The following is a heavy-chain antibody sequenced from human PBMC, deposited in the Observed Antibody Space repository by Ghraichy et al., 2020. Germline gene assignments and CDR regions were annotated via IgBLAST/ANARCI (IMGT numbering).Heavy chain of an antibody. Sequence: SETLSLTCSVSGGSISSSRYYWGWVRQSPGKGLEWIGNIYYSGTTYYNPSLKSRVTISVDTSKNQFSLKLSSAAAADTAVYYCATSPDPYYYGSGSYYMYYFDYWGQGTLVTVSS. V-gene: IGHV4-39*01. CDR1: GGSISSSRYY. CDR3: ATSPDPYYYGSGSYYMYYFDY. D-gene: IGHD3-10*01. CDR2: IYYSGTT. J-gene: IGHJ4*02.